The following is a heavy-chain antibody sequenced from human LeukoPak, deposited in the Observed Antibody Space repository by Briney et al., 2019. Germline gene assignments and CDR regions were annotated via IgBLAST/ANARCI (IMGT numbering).Heavy chain of an antibody. CDR3: ARVGGVAYCGGDCSPDDAFDI. CDR1: GGSFSGYY. CDR2: IYYCGST. V-gene: IGHV4-59*01. Sequence: SETLSLTCAVYGGSFSGYYWSWIRQPPGKGLEWIGYIYYCGSTNYNPSLKSRVTISVNTSKNQFSLKLSSVTAADTAVYYCARVGGVAYCGGDCSPDDAFDIWGQGTMVTVSS. J-gene: IGHJ3*02. D-gene: IGHD2-21*02.